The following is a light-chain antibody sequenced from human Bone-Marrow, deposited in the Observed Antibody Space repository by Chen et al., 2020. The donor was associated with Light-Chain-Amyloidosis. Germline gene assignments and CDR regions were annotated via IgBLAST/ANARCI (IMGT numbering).Light chain of an antibody. V-gene: IGLV3-21*02. CDR3: QVWDGDSDHWV. CDR1: NVRSKS. Sequence: SYVLTQAPSVSVAPGQTATITCGGNNVRSKSVHWYRQRPGQAPVLVVYHDRDRPSGVPARSSGSNLGKMATLTISGVETGDEADYFCQVWDGDSDHWVFGGGTKLTVL. CDR2: HDR. J-gene: IGLJ3*02.